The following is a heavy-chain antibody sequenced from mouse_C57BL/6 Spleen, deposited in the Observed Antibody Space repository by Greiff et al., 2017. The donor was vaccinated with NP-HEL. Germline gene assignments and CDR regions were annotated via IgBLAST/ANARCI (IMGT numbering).Heavy chain of an antibody. V-gene: IGHV1-52*01. CDR2: IDPSDSET. CDR3: ARGVTVSGGYFDV. Sequence: QVQLQQPGAELVRPGSSVKLSCKASGYTFTSYWMHWVKQRPIQGLEWIGNIDPSDSETHYNQKFKDKATLTVDKSSSTAYMLLSSLTSEDSAVYYCARGVTVSGGYFDVWGTGTTVTVSS. J-gene: IGHJ1*03. CDR1: GYTFTSYW. D-gene: IGHD2-2*01.